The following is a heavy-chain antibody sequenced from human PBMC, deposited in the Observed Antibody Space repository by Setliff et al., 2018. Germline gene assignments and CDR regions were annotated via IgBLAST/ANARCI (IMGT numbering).Heavy chain of an antibody. D-gene: IGHD3-16*02. J-gene: IGHJ4*02. CDR1: GYTFTSYY. Sequence: ASVKVSCKASGYTFTSYYMHWVRQAPGQGLEWMGIINPSGGSTSYAQKFQGRVTMTRDTSTSTVYMELSSLRSEDTAVYYCARGSPYFLGELSFLFDYWGQGTLVTVSS. V-gene: IGHV1-46*01. CDR3: ARGSPYFLGELSFLFDY. CDR2: INPSGGST.